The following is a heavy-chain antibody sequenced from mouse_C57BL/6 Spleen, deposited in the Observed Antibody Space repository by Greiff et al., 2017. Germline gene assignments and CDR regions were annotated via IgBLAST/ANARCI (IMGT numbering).Heavy chain of an antibody. V-gene: IGHV1-61*01. J-gene: IGHJ2*01. CDR2: IYPSDSET. CDR3: ARMDGYYRFDY. Sequence: VQLQQPGAELVRPGSSVKLSCKASGYTFTSYWMDWVKQRPGQGLEWIGNIYPSDSETHYNQKFKDKATLTVDKSSSTAYMQLSSLTSEDSAVYYCARMDGYYRFDYWGQGTTLTVSS. D-gene: IGHD2-3*01. CDR1: GYTFTSYW.